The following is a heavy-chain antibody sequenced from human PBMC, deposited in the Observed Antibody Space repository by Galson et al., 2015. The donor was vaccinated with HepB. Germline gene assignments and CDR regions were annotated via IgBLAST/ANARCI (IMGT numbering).Heavy chain of an antibody. CDR3: TRPDGGIAVAGGVDY. CDR1: GFTFGDYA. J-gene: IGHJ4*02. V-gene: IGHV3-49*03. D-gene: IGHD6-19*01. Sequence: SLRLSCAASGFTFGDYAMSWFRQAPGKGLEWVGFIRSKAYGGTTEYAASVKGRFTISRDDSKSIAYLQMNSLKTEDTAVYYCTRPDGGIAVAGGVDYWGQGTLVTVSS. CDR2: IRSKAYGGTT.